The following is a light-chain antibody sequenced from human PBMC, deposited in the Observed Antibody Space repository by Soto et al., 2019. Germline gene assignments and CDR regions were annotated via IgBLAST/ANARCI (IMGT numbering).Light chain of an antibody. V-gene: IGKV3-20*01. Sequence: VVTQSPGTLSLSPGERATLSCRASQSVSSNYLAWYQQKPGQAPRLLIYGASSRATGIPDRFSGSGSGTDFTLTISRLEPEDFAVYYCQQFGTSPPSTFGQGTRLEIK. CDR1: QSVSSNY. J-gene: IGKJ5*01. CDR3: QQFGTSPPST. CDR2: GAS.